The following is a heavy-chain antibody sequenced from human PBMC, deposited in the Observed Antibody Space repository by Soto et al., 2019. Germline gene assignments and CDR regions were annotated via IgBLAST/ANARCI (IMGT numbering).Heavy chain of an antibody. J-gene: IGHJ3*02. CDR3: TRENIENSDGLYDALDI. D-gene: IGHD5-18*01. V-gene: IGHV1-2*02. CDR2: VNPKSGGA. CDR1: GYTFTDYY. Sequence: ASVKVSCKTSGYTFTDYYTHWVRQAPGQGLEWMGWVNPKSGGAYFAQKFQGRVTLTRDTSIGTAYIEVNSLTSDDTAVYFCTRENIENSDGLYDALDIWGQGTTVTVSS.